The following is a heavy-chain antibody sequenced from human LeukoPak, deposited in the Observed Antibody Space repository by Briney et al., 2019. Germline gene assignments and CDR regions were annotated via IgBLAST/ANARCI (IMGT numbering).Heavy chain of an antibody. J-gene: IGHJ4*02. CDR1: GYTFTSYD. D-gene: IGHD4-17*01. V-gene: IGHV1-8*01. Sequence: ASVKVSCKASGYTFTSYDINWVRQATGQGLEWMGWMNPNSGNTGYARKFQGRVTMTRNTSISTAYMELSSLRSEDTAVYYCARGNTRGVESLTTVTSYWGQGTLVTVSS. CDR2: MNPNSGNT. CDR3: ARGNTRGVESLTTVTSY.